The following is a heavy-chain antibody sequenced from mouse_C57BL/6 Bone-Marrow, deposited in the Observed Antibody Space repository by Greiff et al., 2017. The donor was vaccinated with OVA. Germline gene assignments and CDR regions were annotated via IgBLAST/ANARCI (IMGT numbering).Heavy chain of an antibody. CDR3: ARITGSFAY. V-gene: IGHV5-6*01. J-gene: IGHJ3*01. CDR2: ISSGGSYT. Sequence: EVKLVESGGDLVKPGGSLKLSCAASGFTFSSYGMSWVRQTPDKRLEWVATISSGGSYTYYPDSVKGRFTISRDNAKNTLYLQMSSLKSEDTAMYYCARITGSFAYWGQGTLVTVSA. CDR1: GFTFSSYG. D-gene: IGHD4-1*01.